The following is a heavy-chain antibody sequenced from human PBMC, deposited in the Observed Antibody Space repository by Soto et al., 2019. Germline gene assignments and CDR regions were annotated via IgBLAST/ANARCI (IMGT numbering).Heavy chain of an antibody. Sequence: SQTLSLTCVISGDSVSSNSAAWNWIRQSPSRGLEWLGRTYYRSKWYKEYAASVKSRITINPDTSKNQFSLQLNSVSPEDTAVYYCTRTVGWLDPWGQGSLVTVSS. D-gene: IGHD1-26*01. V-gene: IGHV6-1*01. CDR2: TYYRSKWYK. CDR1: GDSVSSNSAA. CDR3: TRTVGWLDP. J-gene: IGHJ5*02.